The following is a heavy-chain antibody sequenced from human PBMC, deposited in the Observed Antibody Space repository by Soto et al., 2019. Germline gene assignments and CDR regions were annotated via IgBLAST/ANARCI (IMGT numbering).Heavy chain of an antibody. J-gene: IGHJ4*02. CDR1: GFTFSTYF. CDR2: ISYDGGRE. D-gene: IGHD6-6*01. Sequence: GGSLKLSCAASGFTFSTYFMHGVRQAPGKGLEWVAVISYDGGREYHADSVRGRFTISRDNSKNTLFLEMNSLRTEDTAVYYCAKARPLYSSSSPIGYWGQGTLVTVSS. CDR3: AKARPLYSSSSPIGY. V-gene: IGHV3-30*18.